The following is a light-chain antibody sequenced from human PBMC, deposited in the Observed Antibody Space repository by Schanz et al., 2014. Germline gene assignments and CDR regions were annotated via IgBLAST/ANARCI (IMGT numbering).Light chain of an antibody. Sequence: EIVLTQSPGTLSLSPGERATLSCRASQSVSSSYLAWYQQKPGQAPRLLIYGASSRATGIPDRFSGSGSGTDFTLTISRLEPEDFAVYYCQYYNNWPRTFGQGTKLEIK. CDR2: GAS. J-gene: IGKJ2*01. CDR3: QYYNNWPRT. V-gene: IGKV3-20*01. CDR1: QSVSSSY.